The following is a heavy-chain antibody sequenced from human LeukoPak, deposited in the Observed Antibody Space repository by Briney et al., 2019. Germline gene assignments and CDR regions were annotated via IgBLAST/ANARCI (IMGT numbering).Heavy chain of an antibody. J-gene: IGHJ5*02. CDR1: GYTVTSYG. V-gene: IGHV1-18*01. D-gene: IGHD6-13*01. CDR2: FSAYNGNT. CDR3: ARDLRTYPPYSSSWYDWVDP. Sequence: APVKVSCSASGYTVTSYGISWVSQAPRQGLEWMGWFSAYNGNTKYAQKLQGRVTMTTDTSTSTAYMELRSLRSDDTAVYYCARDLRTYPPYSSSWYDWVDPWGQGTLVTVSS.